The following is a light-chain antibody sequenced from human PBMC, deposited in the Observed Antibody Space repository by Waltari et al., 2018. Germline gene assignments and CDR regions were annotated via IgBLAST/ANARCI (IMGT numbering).Light chain of an antibody. CDR2: DAS. Sequence: EIVLTQSPATLFLSRGERPTLSCRASQSVSRYLAWYQQKPGQAPRLLIYDASNRATGIPARFSGSGSGTDFTLTISSLEPEDFAVYYCQQRSDWSYTFGQGTKLEI. J-gene: IGKJ2*01. V-gene: IGKV3-11*01. CDR1: QSVSRY. CDR3: QQRSDWSYT.